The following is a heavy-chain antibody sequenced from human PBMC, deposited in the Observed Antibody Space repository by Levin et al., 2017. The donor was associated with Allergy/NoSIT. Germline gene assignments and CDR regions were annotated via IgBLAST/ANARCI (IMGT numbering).Heavy chain of an antibody. CDR2: IYYSGTT. J-gene: IGHJ4*02. D-gene: IGHD6-19*01. Sequence: TSETLSLTCSVSGGSITSGDYYWTWIRQPPGKGLEWIGYIYYSGTTSYNPSLKSRVTISVDTSQNQFSLQLHSVTAADTAVYYCATLVAGRSDYWGQGTLITVSS. CDR1: GGSITSGDYY. V-gene: IGHV4-30-4*01. CDR3: ATLVAGRSDY.